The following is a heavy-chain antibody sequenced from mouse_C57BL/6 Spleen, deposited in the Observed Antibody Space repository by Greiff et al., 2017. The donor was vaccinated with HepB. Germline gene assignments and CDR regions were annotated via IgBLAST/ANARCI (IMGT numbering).Heavy chain of an antibody. V-gene: IGHV7-3*01. CDR3: ARYQLTDYWYFDV. CDR2: IRNKANGYTT. Sequence: EVKLMESGGGLVQPGGSLSLSCAASGFTFTDYYMSWVRQPPGKALEWLGFIRNKANGYTTEYSASVKGRFTISRDNSQSILYLQMNALRAEDSATYYCARYQLTDYWYFDVWGTGTTVTVSS. D-gene: IGHD4-1*01. CDR1: GFTFTDYY. J-gene: IGHJ1*03.